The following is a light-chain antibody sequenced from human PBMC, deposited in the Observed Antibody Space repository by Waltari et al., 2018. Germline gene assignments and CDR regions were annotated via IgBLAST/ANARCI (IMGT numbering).Light chain of an antibody. J-gene: IGKJ4*01. Sequence: DIQMTQSPSSLSASVGDRVTITCQASQDINNYLNWYQQKPGKAPKLLIYDESNLETGVPSRFSGRDSGTDFTFTISSLQPEDIATYYCQQYDNLPLTFGGGTKVEIK. V-gene: IGKV1-33*01. CDR2: DES. CDR3: QQYDNLPLT. CDR1: QDINNY.